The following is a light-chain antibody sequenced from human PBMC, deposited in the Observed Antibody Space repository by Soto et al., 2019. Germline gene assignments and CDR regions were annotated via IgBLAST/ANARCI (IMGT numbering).Light chain of an antibody. Sequence: QSVVTQPPSASGTPGQRVTISCSGSSSNIGSNYVYLYQHLPGTAPKVLIYKNNHRPSGVPDRFSGSKSDTSASLAISGLRSEDEAHYYCAVWDDSLSGVVFGGGTKLTVL. V-gene: IGLV1-47*01. CDR1: SSNIGSNY. J-gene: IGLJ3*02. CDR3: AVWDDSLSGVV. CDR2: KNN.